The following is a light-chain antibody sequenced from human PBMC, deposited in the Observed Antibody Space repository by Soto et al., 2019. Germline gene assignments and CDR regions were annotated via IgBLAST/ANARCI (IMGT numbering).Light chain of an antibody. CDR3: QHYNNWPPWT. CDR1: QSISNN. Sequence: VLMTQSPATLSGSPGERVTLSCRASQSISNNLAWYQQKPGQAPRLLIYRASTRATGIPVRFSGSGSGTDFTLTISSLQSEDFAVYYCQHYNNWPPWTFGQGTKVEIK. V-gene: IGKV3-15*01. CDR2: RAS. J-gene: IGKJ1*01.